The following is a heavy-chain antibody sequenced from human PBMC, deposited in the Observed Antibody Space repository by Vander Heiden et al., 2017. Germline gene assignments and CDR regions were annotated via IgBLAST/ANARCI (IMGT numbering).Heavy chain of an antibody. CDR1: GFTFNNYG. D-gene: IGHD3-10*01. J-gene: IGHJ6*04. V-gene: IGHV3-23*01. CDR2: LSGSGGST. Sequence: EVHLLESGGSLVQPGGSLRLSCAARGFTFNNYGMTWVRQAPGKGLEWVSGLSGSGGSTYYADSVKGRFTISRDNSKNTMYLQMNSLRVEDTAVYYCAKDWYYYGSGSPGMDVWGKGTTVTVSS. CDR3: AKDWYYYGSGSPGMDV.